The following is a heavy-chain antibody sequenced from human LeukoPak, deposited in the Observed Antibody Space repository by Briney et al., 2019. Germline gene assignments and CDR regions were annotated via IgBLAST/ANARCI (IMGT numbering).Heavy chain of an antibody. CDR3: AKDRVQGSGSYYNAPFDY. V-gene: IGHV3-9*01. CDR1: GFTFDDYA. CDR2: ISWNSGSI. J-gene: IGHJ4*02. D-gene: IGHD3-10*01. Sequence: GRSLRLSCAASGFTFDDYAMHWVRQAPGKGLEWVSGISWNSGSIGYADSVKGRFTISRDNAKNSLYLQMNSLRAEDTALYYCAKDRVQGSGSYYNAPFDYWGQGTLVTVSS.